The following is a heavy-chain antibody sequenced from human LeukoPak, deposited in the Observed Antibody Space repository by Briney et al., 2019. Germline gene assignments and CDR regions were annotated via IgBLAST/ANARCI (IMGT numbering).Heavy chain of an antibody. D-gene: IGHD2-15*01. V-gene: IGHV4-31*03. CDR3: ARVDIGNCGGNSCYWFDS. CDR2: IYYSETT. Sequence: SETLSLTCTVSGGSIDIGGYYWTWIRQHPGKGLEWIGYIYYSETTYYNPSLKSRVTISIDTSKNQFSLQLSSVTAADRAVYYCARVDIGNCGGNSCYWFDSWGQGTLVTVSS. J-gene: IGHJ5*01. CDR1: GGSIDIGGYY.